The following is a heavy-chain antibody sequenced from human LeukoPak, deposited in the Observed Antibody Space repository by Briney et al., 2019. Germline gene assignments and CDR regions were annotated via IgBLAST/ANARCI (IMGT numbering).Heavy chain of an antibody. CDR3: AGYCSSTSCPGDFAY. D-gene: IGHD2-2*01. CDR2: ISSSRSYI. CDR1: GFTFSSYS. Sequence: PGGSLRLSCAASGFTFSSYSMNWLRQAPGKGLEWVSSISSSRSYIYYADSVKGRFTISRDNAKNSLYLQMNSLRAEDTAVYYCAGYCSSTSCPGDFAYWGQRTLVTVSS. V-gene: IGHV3-21*01. J-gene: IGHJ4*02.